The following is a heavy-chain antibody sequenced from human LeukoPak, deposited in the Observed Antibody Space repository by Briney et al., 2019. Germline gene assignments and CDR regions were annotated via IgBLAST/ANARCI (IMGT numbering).Heavy chain of an antibody. D-gene: IGHD4-11*01. CDR3: AKAPGALQAPLDP. CDR2: ISYDGSNK. Sequence: GRSLRLSCAASGFTFSSYGMHWVRQAPGKGLEWVAVISYDGSNKYYADSVKGRFTISRDNSKNTLYLQMNSLRAEDTAVYYCAKAPGALQAPLDPWGQGTLVTVSS. J-gene: IGHJ5*02. CDR1: GFTFSSYG. V-gene: IGHV3-30*18.